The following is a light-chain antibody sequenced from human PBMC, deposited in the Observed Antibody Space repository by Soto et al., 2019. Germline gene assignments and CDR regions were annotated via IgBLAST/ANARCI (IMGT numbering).Light chain of an antibody. CDR3: TAWDARLNGQV. Sequence: QPVLTQPPSASGTPGQRVTISCSGSSSNIGSHTVTWYQQVPGTAPKLLIFSHNQRPSGFPDRFSGSKSGTSASLAISGLQSDDEADYYCTAWDARLNGQVFGGGTKLTVL. V-gene: IGLV1-44*01. CDR1: SSNIGSHT. J-gene: IGLJ2*01. CDR2: SHN.